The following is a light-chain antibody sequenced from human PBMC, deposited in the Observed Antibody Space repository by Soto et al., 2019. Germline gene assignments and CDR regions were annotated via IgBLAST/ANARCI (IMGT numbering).Light chain of an antibody. J-gene: IGKJ1*01. CDR2: GAS. CDR1: QSIRHY. CDR3: QHHNSYSET. V-gene: IGKV1-5*01. Sequence: DIQMTQSPPTLSASVGDRVTITCRASQSIRHYLAWYQQMPGKAPKLLIYGASTLQSGVPLRFSGSGSGTEFTLTSGSLQPDDFGTYFCQHHNSYSETFGQGTKVEIK.